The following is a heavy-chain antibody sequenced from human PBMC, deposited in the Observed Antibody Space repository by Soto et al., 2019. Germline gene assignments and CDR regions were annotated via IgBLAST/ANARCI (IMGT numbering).Heavy chain of an antibody. CDR1: GFTFSSYS. CDR2: ISSSSSYI. Sequence: EVQLVESGGGLVKPGGSLRLSCAASGFTFSSYSMNWVRQAPGKGLEWVSSISSSSSYIYYADSVKGRFTISRDNAKNSLYLQMNSLRAEDTAVYYCARDLVGATYGSDYWGQGTLVTVSS. D-gene: IGHD1-26*01. V-gene: IGHV3-21*01. CDR3: ARDLVGATYGSDY. J-gene: IGHJ4*02.